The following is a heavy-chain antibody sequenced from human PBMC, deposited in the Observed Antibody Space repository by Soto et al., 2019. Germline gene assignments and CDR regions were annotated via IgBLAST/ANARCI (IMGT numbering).Heavy chain of an antibody. CDR1: GGSITDYY. V-gene: IGHV4-59*01. D-gene: IGHD3-16*01. CDR2: GYHSVSI. J-gene: IGHJ2*01. CDR3: ARAFAGFGAYWYFDL. Sequence: PXETLSLTCTVSGGSITDYYWSWIRQPPGKALEWIGYGYHSVSIHYNPSLKTRVTISVDTSENQFSLRLSSVTAADTAVYYCARAFAGFGAYWYFDLWGRGTLVIVSS.